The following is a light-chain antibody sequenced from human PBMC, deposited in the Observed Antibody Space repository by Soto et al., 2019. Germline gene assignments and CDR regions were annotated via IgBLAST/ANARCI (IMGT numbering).Light chain of an antibody. J-gene: IGKJ1*01. Sequence: IVMTQSPATLSVSPGERVTLSCRASQSVRNNLVWYQQRPGQAPRLLIYGASSRATGIPARFRGSGSGTEFTLTISSLQSEDFAVYYCQHYNNWPPWTFGQGTKVDSK. V-gene: IGKV3-15*01. CDR1: QSVRNN. CDR2: GAS. CDR3: QHYNNWPPWT.